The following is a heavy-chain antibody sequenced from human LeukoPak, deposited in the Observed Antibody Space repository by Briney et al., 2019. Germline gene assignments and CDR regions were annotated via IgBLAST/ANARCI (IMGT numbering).Heavy chain of an antibody. CDR3: AKGLSGSYYNAFYYYGVDV. CDR2: ISYDGSNK. V-gene: IGHV3-30*18. CDR1: GFTFSSYG. Sequence: GGSLRLSCAASGFTFSSYGMHWVRLAPGKGLEWVAVISYDGSNKYYADSVKGRFTISRDNSKNTLYLQMNSLRAEDTAVYYCAKGLSGSYYNAFYYYGVDVWGQGTTVTVSS. J-gene: IGHJ6*02. D-gene: IGHD3-10*01.